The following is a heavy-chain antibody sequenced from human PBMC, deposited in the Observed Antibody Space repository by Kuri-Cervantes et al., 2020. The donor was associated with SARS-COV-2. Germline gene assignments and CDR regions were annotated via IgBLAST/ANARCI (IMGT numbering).Heavy chain of an antibody. CDR3: ARQGVEGVGY. CDR1: GFTFSSYA. J-gene: IGHJ4*02. Sequence: GESLKISCAASGFTFSSYAMSWVRQAPGKGLEWVSAISGSGGSTYYADSVKGRFTISRDNSKNTLYLQMNSLRAEDTAVYYCARQGVEGVGYWGQGTLVTVSS. V-gene: IGHV3-23*01. D-gene: IGHD2-8*01. CDR2: ISGSGGST.